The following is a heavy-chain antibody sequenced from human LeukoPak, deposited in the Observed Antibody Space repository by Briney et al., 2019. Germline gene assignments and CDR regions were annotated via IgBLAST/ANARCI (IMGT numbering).Heavy chain of an antibody. CDR1: GFTFDDYG. J-gene: IGHJ6*03. CDR2: INWNGGST. V-gene: IGHV3-20*04. D-gene: IGHD4-17*01. CDR3: ARVNGDYVGYMDV. Sequence: GGSLRLSCAASGFTFDDYGMSWVRHAPGKGLEWVSGINWNGGSTGYADSVKGRFTISRDNAKNSLYLQMNSLRAEDTALYYCARVNGDYVGYMDVWGKGTTVTVSS.